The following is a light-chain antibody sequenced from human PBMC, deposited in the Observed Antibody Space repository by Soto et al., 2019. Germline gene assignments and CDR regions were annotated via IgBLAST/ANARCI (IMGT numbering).Light chain of an antibody. CDR3: QNYNGYSEA. CDR2: KSS. CDR1: QTVSSL. V-gene: IGKV1-5*03. J-gene: IGKJ1*01. Sequence: DIQMTQSPSTLSGSVAARVTITCRASQTVSSLFAWYQQKPGKAPKLLIYKSSTLKSGVPSRCSGSGARTEFTLTISSLQPDDVATYYCQNYNGYSEAFGQGTTGDIK.